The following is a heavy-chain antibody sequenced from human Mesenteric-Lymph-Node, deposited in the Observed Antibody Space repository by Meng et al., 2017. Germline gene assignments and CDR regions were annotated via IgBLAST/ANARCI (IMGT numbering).Heavy chain of an antibody. CDR2: IYRDDSDT. Sequence: GESLKISCKGSGYSFTSYWIGWVRQKPGEGLEWMGIIYRDDSDTRYNPAFQGQVTISADRSISTAYLHWSSLKASDTAMYYCARGDGDGQIGGFDYWGQGTLVTVSS. D-gene: IGHD2-21*01. CDR1: GYSFTSYW. CDR3: ARGDGDGQIGGFDY. V-gene: IGHV5-51*01. J-gene: IGHJ4*02.